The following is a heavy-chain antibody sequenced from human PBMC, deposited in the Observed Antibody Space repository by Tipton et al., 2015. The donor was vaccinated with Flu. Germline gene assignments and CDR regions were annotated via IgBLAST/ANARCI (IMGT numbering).Heavy chain of an antibody. V-gene: IGHV4-39*07. CDR1: SGSIRSTNYF. CDR3: AREREDGDYSDY. J-gene: IGHJ4*02. Sequence: TLSLTCTVSSGSIRSTNYFCAWIRQPPGKGLELIGSVYPSGTTYYNPSLKSRVTISVDTSKSQFSLNLRSVTAADTAIYYCAREREDGDYSDYWGQGTLVTVSS. D-gene: IGHD4-17*01. CDR2: VYPSGTT.